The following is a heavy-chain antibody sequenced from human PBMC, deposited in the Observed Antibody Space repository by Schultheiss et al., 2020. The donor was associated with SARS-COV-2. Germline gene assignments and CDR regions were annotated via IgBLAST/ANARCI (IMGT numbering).Heavy chain of an antibody. D-gene: IGHD3-10*01. Sequence: GGSLRLSCAASGFTFSSYGMHWVRQAPGKGLEWVSYISSSSSTIYYADSVKGRFTISRDNAKNSLYLQMNSLRAEDTAVYYCARDQGDYGSGSSYYYYYYYMDVWGKGTTVTVSS. V-gene: IGHV3-48*01. CDR1: GFTFSSYG. CDR2: ISSSSSTI. CDR3: ARDQGDYGSGSSYYYYYYYMDV. J-gene: IGHJ6*03.